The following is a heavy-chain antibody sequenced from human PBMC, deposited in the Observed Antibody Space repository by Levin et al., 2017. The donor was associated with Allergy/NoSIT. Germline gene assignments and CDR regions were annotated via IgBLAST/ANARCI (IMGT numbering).Heavy chain of an antibody. CDR3: ARLLGGFGDIGPNSYFYGMDV. CDR2: VYYSGTA. J-gene: IGHJ6*02. Sequence: SSETLSLTCTVSGASINNYYWSWIRQPPGKGLEWIGYVYYSGTANYNPSLHSRLSMSVDTSKSQFSLALNSVTAADTAVYYCARLLGGFGDIGPNSYFYGMDVWGQGTTVTVSS. D-gene: IGHD3-16*01. CDR1: GASINNYY. V-gene: IGHV4-59*01.